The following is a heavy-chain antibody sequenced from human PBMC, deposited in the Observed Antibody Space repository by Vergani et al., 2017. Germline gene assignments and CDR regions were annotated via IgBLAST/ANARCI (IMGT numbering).Heavy chain of an antibody. D-gene: IGHD4/OR15-4a*01. CDR2: MYYSGNT. CDR3: AKQECCVGANCDDAFDI. Sequence: QLQLQESGPGLVKPSETLSLTCTVFDGSVSSGYYYWGWIRQPPGKGLEWIGSMYYSGNTYHNPSLRSRVTISVDTSRNQFSLKLRSVTDADTALYYWAKQECCVGANCDDAFDIWGRGRLVTVSS. CDR1: DGSVSSGYYY. V-gene: IGHV4-39*01. J-gene: IGHJ3*02.